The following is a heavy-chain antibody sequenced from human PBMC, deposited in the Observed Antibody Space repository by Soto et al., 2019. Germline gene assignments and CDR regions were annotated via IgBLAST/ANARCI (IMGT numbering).Heavy chain of an antibody. CDR3: ARGGAMGVDY. V-gene: IGHV3-74*01. D-gene: IGHD1-26*01. Sequence: ASLRLSCTASGFTFNTHWMHWVRQAPGKGLVWVSRIYFDGITTNYADSVKGRLTVSRDNAKNTVYLHVNTLRDGDTAVYYCARGGAMGVDYWGQGTLVTVSS. J-gene: IGHJ4*02. CDR2: IYFDGITT. CDR1: GFTFNTHW.